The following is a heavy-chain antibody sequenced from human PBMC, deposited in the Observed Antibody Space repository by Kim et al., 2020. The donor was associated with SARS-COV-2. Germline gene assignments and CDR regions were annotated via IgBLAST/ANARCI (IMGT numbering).Heavy chain of an antibody. Sequence: ASVKVSCKASGYSLKSYAIDWVRQVPGQGLEWMGYIDTSPGTPIYCQGFTGRFVLSLDASVNTAYLEIRSLTSEDTAVYYCARDVRGGPGDNFDYWGQGTLVTVSS. CDR2: IDTSPGTP. D-gene: IGHD3-16*01. J-gene: IGHJ4*02. CDR1: GYSLKSYA. CDR3: ARDVRGGPGDNFDY. V-gene: IGHV7-4-1*02.